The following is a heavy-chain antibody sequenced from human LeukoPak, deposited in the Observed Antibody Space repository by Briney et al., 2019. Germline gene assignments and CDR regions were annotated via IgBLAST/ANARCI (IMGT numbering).Heavy chain of an antibody. CDR2: IWSDGSNK. Sequence: SGTPLRLSCAASGFTFSNYGMHWVRQAPGKGLEWVAVIWSDGSNKKYADSVKGRFTISRDNAKNSLYLQMNSLRAEDTAVYYCARDEGVAVAGSFDYWGQGTLVTVSS. D-gene: IGHD6-19*01. J-gene: IGHJ4*02. CDR1: GFTFSNYG. V-gene: IGHV3-33*01. CDR3: ARDEGVAVAGSFDY.